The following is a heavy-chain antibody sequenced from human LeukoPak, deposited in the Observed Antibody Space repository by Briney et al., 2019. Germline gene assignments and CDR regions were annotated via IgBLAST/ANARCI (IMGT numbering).Heavy chain of an antibody. J-gene: IGHJ6*02. V-gene: IGHV3-48*02. D-gene: IGHD6-19*01. CDR1: GFTFSSYS. CDR3: AREFPASSGWYRPYYYGMDV. Sequence: GGSLRLSCAASGFTFSSYSMNWVRQTPGKGLEWVSYISSSSSTIYYADSVKGRFTISRDNAKNSLYLQMNSLRDEDTAVYYCAREFPASSGWYRPYYYGMDVWGQGTTVTVSS. CDR2: ISSSSSTI.